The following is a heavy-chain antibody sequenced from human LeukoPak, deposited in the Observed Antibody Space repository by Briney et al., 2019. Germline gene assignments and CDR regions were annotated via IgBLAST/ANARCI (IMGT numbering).Heavy chain of an antibody. J-gene: IGHJ4*02. Sequence: SETLSLTCTVSGGSISSGGYYWSWIRQHPGKGLEWIGYIYYSGSTYYNPSLKSRVTISVDTSKNQFSLKLSSVTAADTAVYYCARDSSGYLRLDYWGQGTLVTASS. CDR3: ARDSSGYLRLDY. CDR1: GGSISSGGYY. V-gene: IGHV4-31*03. D-gene: IGHD3-22*01. CDR2: IYYSGST.